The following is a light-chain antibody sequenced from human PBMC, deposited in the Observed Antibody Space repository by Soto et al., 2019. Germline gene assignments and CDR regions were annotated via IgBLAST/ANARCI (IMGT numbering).Light chain of an antibody. Sequence: QSVLTQPPSASGTPGQRVTISCSGSSSNIGSNTVNWYQQLPGTAPKLLIYSNNQRPSGVPDRFSGSKSGTSASLAISGLQSEDEADYYCAAWDDSLNVLVFGGGTKLTAL. V-gene: IGLV1-44*01. J-gene: IGLJ2*01. CDR2: SNN. CDR3: AAWDDSLNVLV. CDR1: SSNIGSNT.